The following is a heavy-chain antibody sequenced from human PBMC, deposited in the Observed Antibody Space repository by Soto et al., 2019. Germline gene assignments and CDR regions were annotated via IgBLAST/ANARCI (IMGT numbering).Heavy chain of an antibody. D-gene: IGHD2-8*01. J-gene: IGHJ5*02. V-gene: IGHV1-2*02. CDR2: INPYSGGA. CDR1: GYTFTGYL. CDR3: AGSGYCTNGVCYTRYNWFDP. Sequence: GPVKGSCQASGYTFTGYLIHWGRQGPGQGPEGMGWINPYSGGADYAQSFQGRVTMTRDTSISTVYMELSRLRFDDTAVYYCAGSGYCTNGVCYTRYNWFDPWGQGTLVTVSS.